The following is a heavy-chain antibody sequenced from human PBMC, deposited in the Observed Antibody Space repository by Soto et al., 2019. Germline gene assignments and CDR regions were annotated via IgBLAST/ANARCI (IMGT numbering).Heavy chain of an antibody. J-gene: IGHJ5*02. CDR2: IYYSGST. V-gene: IGHV4-31*03. CDR1: GGSISSGGYY. D-gene: IGHD6-13*01. Sequence: ASETLSLTCTVSGGSISSGGYYWSWIRQHPGKGLEWIGYIYYSGSTYYNPSLKSRVTISVDTSKNQFSLKLSSVTAADTAVYYCARGGEAAAGYVGEFDPWGQGTLVTVSS. CDR3: ARGGEAAAGYVGEFDP.